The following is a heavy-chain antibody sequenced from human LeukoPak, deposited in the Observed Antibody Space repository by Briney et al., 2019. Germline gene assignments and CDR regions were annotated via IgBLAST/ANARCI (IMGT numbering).Heavy chain of an antibody. J-gene: IGHJ4*02. Sequence: PSETLSLTCVVSGGSLSTHHWSWIRQSPGRGLEWIGYISDSGSTNYNPSLKSRVTISVDTSKNQFSLKLSSVTAADTAVYYCARSDSSCVDYWGQGTLVTVSS. CDR3: ARSDSSCVDY. D-gene: IGHD3-3*01. CDR2: ISDSGST. CDR1: GGSLSTHH. V-gene: IGHV4-59*08.